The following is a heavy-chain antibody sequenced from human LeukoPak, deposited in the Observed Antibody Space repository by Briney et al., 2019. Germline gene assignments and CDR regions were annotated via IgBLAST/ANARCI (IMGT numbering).Heavy chain of an antibody. CDR2: IYYSRGT. D-gene: IGHD1-26*01. CDR1: GGSISSYY. V-gene: IGHV4-59*01. CDR3: ARVRGGKNGGATAHFDY. Sequence: SETLSLTCTVSGGSISSYYWSWIRQPPGKGLEWIGYIYYSRGTMYNPSLKSRVTISIDTSKNQFSLKLSSVTAADTAVYYCARVRGGKNGGATAHFDYWGQGTLVTVSS. J-gene: IGHJ4*02.